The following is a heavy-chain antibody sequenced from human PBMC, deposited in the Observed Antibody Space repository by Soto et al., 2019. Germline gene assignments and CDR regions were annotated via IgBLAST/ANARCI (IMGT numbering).Heavy chain of an antibody. Sequence: GESLKISCQATGYKFTGYWIGWVRQMAGKGLEWIWIIYPCDSDTRYSPSFQGQVTISADKSTNTAYLQWSSLKASDTAMYYCARQSRFGAACYSYLTFDYWGPGTQVTVSS. CDR1: GYKFTGYW. CDR3: ARQSRFGAACYSYLTFDY. J-gene: IGHJ4*02. V-gene: IGHV5-51*01. CDR2: IYPCDSDT. D-gene: IGHD2-21*02.